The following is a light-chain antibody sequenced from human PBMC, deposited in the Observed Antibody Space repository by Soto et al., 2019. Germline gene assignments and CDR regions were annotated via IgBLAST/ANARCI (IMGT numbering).Light chain of an antibody. CDR1: QSVSSN. Sequence: EIVMTQSPATLSVSPGERATLSCRASQSVSSNLAWYQQKPGQAPRLLIYGASTRATGTPARFSGSGSGTEFTLTIRSLQSEDFAVYYCQQYNNWPPPLTFGGGTKVEIK. CDR3: QQYNNWPPPLT. V-gene: IGKV3-15*01. CDR2: GAS. J-gene: IGKJ4*01.